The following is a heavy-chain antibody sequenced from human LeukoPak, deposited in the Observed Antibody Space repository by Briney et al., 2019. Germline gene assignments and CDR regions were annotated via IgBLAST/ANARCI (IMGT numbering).Heavy chain of an antibody. CDR3: ARDRVERQWLVIAFYYYYGMDV. Sequence: ASVKVSCKASGYTFTSYYMHWVRQAPGQGLEWMGIINPSGGSTSYAQKFQGRVTMTRDTSTSTVYVELSSLRSEDTAVYYCARDRVERQWLVIAFYYYYGMDVWGQGTTVTVSS. CDR2: INPSGGST. J-gene: IGHJ6*02. CDR1: GYTFTSYY. D-gene: IGHD6-19*01. V-gene: IGHV1-46*01.